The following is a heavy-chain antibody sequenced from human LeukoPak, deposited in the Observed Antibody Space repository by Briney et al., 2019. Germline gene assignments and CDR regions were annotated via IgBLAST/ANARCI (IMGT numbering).Heavy chain of an antibody. J-gene: IGHJ4*02. CDR1: GFTFSRYG. V-gene: IGHV3-30*02. Sequence: GGSLRLSCAASGFTFSRYGMHWDRQAPGKGLEWVAFIRYDGSNKYYADSVKGRFTISRDNSKNTLYLQMNSLRAEDTAVYYCAKDLNWAFDYWGQGTLVTVSS. D-gene: IGHD7-27*01. CDR3: AKDLNWAFDY. CDR2: IRYDGSNK.